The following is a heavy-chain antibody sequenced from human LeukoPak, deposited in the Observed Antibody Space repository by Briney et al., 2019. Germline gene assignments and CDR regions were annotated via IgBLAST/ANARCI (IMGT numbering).Heavy chain of an antibody. CDR2: IGHDGSNK. Sequence: GGSLRLSCAASGVTFSNSGMHWVRQAPGKGLEWVAYIGHDGSNKFHAESVKGRFTISGDNSMDTAYLQMNSLKTEDTAIYYCTTDLGIGNYYLFHFWGQGNLVTVSS. CDR3: TTDLGIGNYYLFHF. V-gene: IGHV3-30*02. CDR1: GVTFSNSG. D-gene: IGHD1-7*01. J-gene: IGHJ5*01.